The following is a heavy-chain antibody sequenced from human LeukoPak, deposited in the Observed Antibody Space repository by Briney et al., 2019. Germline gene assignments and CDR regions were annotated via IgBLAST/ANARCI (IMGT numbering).Heavy chain of an antibody. V-gene: IGHV1-2*02. J-gene: IGHJ5*02. CDR1: GYTFTGYY. Sequence: ASVKVSCKASGYTFTGYYMHWVRQAPGQGLEWMGWINPNSGGTNYAQKFQGRVTMTRDTSISTAYMELSRLRSDDTAVYYCARGPSTVRMGANNWFDPWGQGTLVTVSS. CDR2: INPNSGGT. CDR3: ARGPSTVRMGANNWFDP. D-gene: IGHD1-26*01.